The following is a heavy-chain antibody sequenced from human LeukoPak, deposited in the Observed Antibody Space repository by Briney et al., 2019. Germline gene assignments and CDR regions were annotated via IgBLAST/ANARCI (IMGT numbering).Heavy chain of an antibody. CDR1: GFTFSSYG. Sequence: PGRSLRLSCAASGFTFSSYGMHWVRQAPGKGLEWVAVIWYDGSNKYYADSVKGRFTISRDNSKNTLYLQMNSLRAEDTAVYYCAKEPGYSYGYYYYYCMDFWGKGTTVTVSS. V-gene: IGHV3-33*06. CDR3: AKEPGYSYGYYYYYCMDF. D-gene: IGHD5-18*01. J-gene: IGHJ6*03. CDR2: IWYDGSNK.